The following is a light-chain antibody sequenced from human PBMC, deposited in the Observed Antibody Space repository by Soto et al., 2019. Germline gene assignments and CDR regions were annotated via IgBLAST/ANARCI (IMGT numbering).Light chain of an antibody. J-gene: IGKJ5*01. V-gene: IGKV3-20*01. CDR2: GAS. CDR1: QSVSGSY. CDR3: QQYGIAPIT. Sequence: ENVLTQSPGTLSLSPGERATLSCRASQSVSGSYLAWYQQKPGQAPRLLIYGASSRATGIPDRFSGSGSGTDVNLTISRREPEDFAVYYCQQYGIAPITFGQGTRLDIQ.